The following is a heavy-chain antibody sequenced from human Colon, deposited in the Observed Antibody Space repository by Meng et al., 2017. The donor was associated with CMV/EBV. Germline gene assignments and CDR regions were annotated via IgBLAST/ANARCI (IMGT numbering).Heavy chain of an antibody. D-gene: IGHD4-17*01. CDR3: ATDPSTVTTNY. CDR2: ISRDGRNK. Sequence: GESLKISCAASGFSFITSSMYWVRQAPGKGLEYVSAISRDGRNKYYADSLKGRFTISRDNSKNTLYLEMGNLRPEDTAVYYCATDPSTVTTNYWGQGTLVTVSS. J-gene: IGHJ4*02. V-gene: IGHV3-64*02. CDR1: GFSFITSS.